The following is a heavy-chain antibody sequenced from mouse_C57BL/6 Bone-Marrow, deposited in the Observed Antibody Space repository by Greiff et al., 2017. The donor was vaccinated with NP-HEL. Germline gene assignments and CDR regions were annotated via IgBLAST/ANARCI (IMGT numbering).Heavy chain of an antibody. CDR1: GYTFTSYG. CDR3: ARRGIYYDYDDGPYYFDY. D-gene: IGHD2-4*01. V-gene: IGHV1-81*01. CDR2: IYPRSGNT. J-gene: IGHJ2*01. Sequence: VQLQQSGAELARPGASVKLSCKASGYTFTSYGISWVKQRTGQGLEWIGEIYPRSGNTYYNEKFKGKATLTADKSSSTAYMQLRSLTSEDSAVYFCARRGIYYDYDDGPYYFDYWGQGTTLTVSS.